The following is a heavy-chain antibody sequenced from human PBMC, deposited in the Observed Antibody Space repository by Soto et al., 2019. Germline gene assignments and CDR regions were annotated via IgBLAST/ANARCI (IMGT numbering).Heavy chain of an antibody. CDR2: ISYDGSNK. J-gene: IGHJ6*02. CDR1: GFTFSSYA. CDR3: ASGYYYGMDV. Sequence: PGGSLRLSCGASGFTFSSYAMHWVRQAPGKGLEWVAVISYDGSNKYYADSVKGRFTISRDNSKNTLYLQMNSLRAEDTAVYYCASGYYYGMDVCGQGTTVTVSS. V-gene: IGHV3-30-3*01.